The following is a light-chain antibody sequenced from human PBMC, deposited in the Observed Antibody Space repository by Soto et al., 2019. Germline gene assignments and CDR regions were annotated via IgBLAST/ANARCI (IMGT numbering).Light chain of an antibody. CDR1: SGINVGTYR. V-gene: IGLV5-45*02. CDR3: MIWHSSAYV. CDR2: YKSDSDK. Sequence: QLVLTQPSSLSASPGASASLTCTLRSGINVGTYRIYWYQQKPGSPPQYLLRYKSDSDKQQGSGVPSRFSGSKDASANAGILLISGLPSEDEADYYCMIWHSSAYVFGTGTKVTVL. J-gene: IGLJ1*01.